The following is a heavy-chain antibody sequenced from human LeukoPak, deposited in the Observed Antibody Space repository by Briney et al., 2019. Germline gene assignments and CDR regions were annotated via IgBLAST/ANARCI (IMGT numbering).Heavy chain of an antibody. J-gene: IGHJ5*02. D-gene: IGHD4-11*01. CDR1: GYSFTSYW. V-gene: IGHV5-51*01. CDR3: ARRVTTVNFWFDP. Sequence: GESLKISCKGSGYSFTSYWIGWVRQMPGKGLEWMGIIYPGDSDTRYSPSFQGQVTMSADKSISTVYLQWSSLEASDTAMYFCARRVTTVNFWFDPWGQGTQVTVSP. CDR2: IYPGDSDT.